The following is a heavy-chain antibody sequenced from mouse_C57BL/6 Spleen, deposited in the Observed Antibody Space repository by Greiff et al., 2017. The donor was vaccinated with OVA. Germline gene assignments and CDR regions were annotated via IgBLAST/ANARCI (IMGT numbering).Heavy chain of an antibody. Sequence: VQLQQPGAELVKPGASVKLSCKASGYTFNSYWMHWVKQRPGRGLEWIGRIDPNSGGTKYNEKFKSKATLTVDTSSSTAYMQLSSLTSEDSAVEDCAREVCYEDDMVDYWGQGTTLTVSS. V-gene: IGHV1-72*04. D-gene: IGHD2-4*01. CDR1: GYTFNSYW. CDR2: IDPNSGGT. J-gene: IGHJ2*01. CDR3: AREVCYEDDMVDY.